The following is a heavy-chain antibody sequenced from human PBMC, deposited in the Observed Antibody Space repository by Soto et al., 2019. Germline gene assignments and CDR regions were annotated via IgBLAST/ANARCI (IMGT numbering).Heavy chain of an antibody. J-gene: IGHJ6*02. CDR2: INPNSGGT. V-gene: IGHV1-2*04. CDR3: AREQRSTSHAGYYYGMVV. Sequence: GASVKVSCKASGYTFTGYYMHWVRQAPGQGLEWMGWINPNSGGTNYAQKFQGWVTMTRDTSISTAYMELSRLRSDDTAVYYCAREQRSTSHAGYYYGMVVWGQGGTVTVCS. CDR1: GYTFTGYY. D-gene: IGHD2-2*01.